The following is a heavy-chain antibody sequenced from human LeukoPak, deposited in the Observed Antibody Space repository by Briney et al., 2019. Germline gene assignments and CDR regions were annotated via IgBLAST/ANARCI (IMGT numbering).Heavy chain of an antibody. CDR2: ISGSGGST. CDR3: ARALLMVRGVIGY. Sequence: GGSLRLSCAASGFTFSSYAMSWVRQAPGKGLEWVSAISGSGGSTYYADSVKGRFTISRDNSKNMLYLQMNSLRAEDTAVYYCARALLMVRGVIGYWGQGTLVTVSS. V-gene: IGHV3-23*01. CDR1: GFTFSSYA. J-gene: IGHJ4*02. D-gene: IGHD3-10*01.